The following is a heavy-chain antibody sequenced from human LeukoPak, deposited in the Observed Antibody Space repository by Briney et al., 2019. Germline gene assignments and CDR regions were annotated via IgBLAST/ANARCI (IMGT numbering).Heavy chain of an antibody. D-gene: IGHD3-22*01. CDR1: GGTFSSYA. CDR3: ARKLYDSSRYGQTYYFDY. CDR2: IIPIFGTA. V-gene: IGHV1-69*13. Sequence: GASVKVSCKASGGTFSSYAISWVRQAPGQGLEWMGGIIPIFGTANYAQKFQGRVTITADESTSTAYMDLGSLRSDDTAVYYCARKLYDSSRYGQTYYFDYWGQGTLVTVSS. J-gene: IGHJ4*02.